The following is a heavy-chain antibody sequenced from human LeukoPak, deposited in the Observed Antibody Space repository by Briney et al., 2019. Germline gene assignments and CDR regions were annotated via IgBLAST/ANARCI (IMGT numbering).Heavy chain of an antibody. V-gene: IGHV3-7*01. D-gene: IGHD3-16*01. CDR1: GFTFSSYG. CDR2: IKQDGSEK. Sequence: GGSLRLSWAAAGFTFSSYGMHWVRQAPGKGLEWVANIKQDGSEKYYVDSVKGRFTISRDNAKNSLYLQMNSLRAEDTAVYYCARGGSHWGQGTLVTVSS. CDR3: ARGGSH. J-gene: IGHJ4*02.